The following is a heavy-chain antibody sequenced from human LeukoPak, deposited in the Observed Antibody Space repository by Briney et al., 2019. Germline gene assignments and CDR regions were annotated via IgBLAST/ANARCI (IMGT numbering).Heavy chain of an antibody. V-gene: IGHV4-34*01. CDR2: INHSGST. D-gene: IGHD3-10*01. CDR3: ARVMVRGVAPRYFDY. J-gene: IGHJ4*02. CDR1: GGSFSGYY. Sequence: SETLSLTCTVYGGSFSGYYWSWIRQPPGKGVEWIGEINHSGSTNYNPSLKSRVTISVDTSKNQFSLKLSSVTAADTAVYYCARVMVRGVAPRYFDYWGQGTLVTVSS.